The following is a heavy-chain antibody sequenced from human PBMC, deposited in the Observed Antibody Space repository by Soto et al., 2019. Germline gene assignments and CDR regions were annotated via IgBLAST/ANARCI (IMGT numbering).Heavy chain of an antibody. V-gene: IGHV3-13*01. CDR3: ARKGRRSAFDI. CDR1: GFTFSSYD. Sequence: EVQLVESGGGLVQPGGSLRLSCAASGFTFSSYDMHWVRQVTGKGLEWVSGIGTAGDTYYAGSVKGRSTISRENAENSLYLQMNSLRAGDTAVYYCARKGRRSAFDIWGQGTIVTVSS. CDR2: IGTAGDT. D-gene: IGHD2-15*01. J-gene: IGHJ3*02.